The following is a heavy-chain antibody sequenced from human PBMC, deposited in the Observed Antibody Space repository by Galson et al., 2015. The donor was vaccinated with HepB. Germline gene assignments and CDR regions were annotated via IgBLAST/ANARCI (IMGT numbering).Heavy chain of an antibody. Sequence: SLRLSCAASGFTFDDYTMHWVRQAPGKGLEWVSGISWNSGSIGYADSVKGRFTISRDNAKNSLYLQMNSLRAEDTALYYCAKPLFSATRASWYYGMDVWGQGTTVTVSS. CDR3: AKPLFSATRASWYYGMDV. V-gene: IGHV3-9*01. CDR2: ISWNSGSI. CDR1: GFTFDDYT. J-gene: IGHJ6*02. D-gene: IGHD2-15*01.